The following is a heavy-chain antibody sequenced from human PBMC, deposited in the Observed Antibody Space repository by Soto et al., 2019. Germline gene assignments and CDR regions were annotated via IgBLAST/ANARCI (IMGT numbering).Heavy chain of an antibody. D-gene: IGHD3-3*01. CDR3: AKGQMEAATTFDP. CDR2: ISWNSGSI. CDR1: GFTFDDYA. V-gene: IGHV3-9*01. Sequence: EVPLVESGGGLVQPGRSLRLSCAASGFTFDDYAMHWVRQAPGKGLEWVSGISWNSGSIGYADSVKGRFTISRDNDKNSLYLQMNSLRAEDTALYYCAKGQMEAATTFDPWGKGTLVTVSS. J-gene: IGHJ5*02.